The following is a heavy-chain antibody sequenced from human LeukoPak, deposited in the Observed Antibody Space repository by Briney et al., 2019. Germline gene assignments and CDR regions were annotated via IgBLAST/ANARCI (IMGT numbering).Heavy chain of an antibody. D-gene: IGHD2-8*01. CDR3: AKQGLMPATAGD. Sequence: GGSLRLSCAASGFIFSSYSMSWVRQAPGKGLEWVSSISTSSSYIYYADSVKGRFTISRDNAKNSLYLQMNSLTPEDTAVYYCAKQGLMPATAGDWGQGTLVTVSS. CDR2: ISTSSSYI. V-gene: IGHV3-21*01. J-gene: IGHJ4*02. CDR1: GFIFSSYS.